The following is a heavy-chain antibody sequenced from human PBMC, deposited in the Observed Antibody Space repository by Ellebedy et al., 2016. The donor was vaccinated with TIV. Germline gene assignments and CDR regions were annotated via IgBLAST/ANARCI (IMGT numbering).Heavy chain of an antibody. CDR2: ISAYNGNT. CDR3: AREDAFDI. Sequence: AASVKVSCKASGYTFTIYGINWVRQAPGQGLEWMGWISAYNGNTDYAQKFRDRVTMTRDTSTNTAYLELSSLRSEDTAVYYCAREDAFDIWGQGTMVTVSS. J-gene: IGHJ3*02. CDR1: GYTFTIYG. V-gene: IGHV1-18*04.